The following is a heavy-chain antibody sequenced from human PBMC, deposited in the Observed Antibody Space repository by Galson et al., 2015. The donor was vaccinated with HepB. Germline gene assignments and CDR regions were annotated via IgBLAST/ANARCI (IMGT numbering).Heavy chain of an antibody. V-gene: IGHV1-2*06. CDR1: GYTFTGYY. CDR3: ARGPRITMIVVVKPYGMDV. J-gene: IGHJ6*02. Sequence: SVKVSCKASGYTFTGYYMHWVRQAPGQGLEWMGRINPNSGGTNYAQKFQGRVTMTRDTSISTAYMELSRLRSDDTAVYYCARGPRITMIVVVKPYGMDVWGQGTTVTVSS. CDR2: INPNSGGT. D-gene: IGHD3-22*01.